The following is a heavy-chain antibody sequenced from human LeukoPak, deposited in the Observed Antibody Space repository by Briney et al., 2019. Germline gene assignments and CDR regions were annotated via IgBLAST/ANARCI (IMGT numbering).Heavy chain of an antibody. CDR1: GYTFTVYY. CDR2: INPNSGGT. V-gene: IGHV1-2*07. D-gene: IGHD2-15*01. CDR3: AREGRGWAFDI. J-gene: IGHJ3*02. Sequence: ASVTVSFTSSGYTFTVYYIHWVRQAPGQGLEWMGWINPNSGGTNYAHKFQGRVTMTRDTSNSTANMELSRLRSDDTAVEYCAREGRGWAFDIWGQGTMVTVSS.